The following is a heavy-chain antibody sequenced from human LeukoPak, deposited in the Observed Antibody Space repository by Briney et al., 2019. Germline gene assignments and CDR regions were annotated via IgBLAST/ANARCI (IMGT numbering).Heavy chain of an antibody. Sequence: PSETLSLTCTVSGGSISSYYWSWIRQPPGKGLEWIGYIYYSGSTNYNPSLKSRVTISVDTSKNQFSLKLSSVTAADTAVYYCARDRYLATGFDYWDQGTLVTVSS. CDR1: GGSISSYY. CDR2: IYYSGST. D-gene: IGHD2/OR15-2a*01. CDR3: ARDRYLATGFDY. V-gene: IGHV4-59*01. J-gene: IGHJ4*02.